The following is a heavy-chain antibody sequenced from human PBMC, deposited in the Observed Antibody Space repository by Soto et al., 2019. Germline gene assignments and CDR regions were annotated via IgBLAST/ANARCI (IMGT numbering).Heavy chain of an antibody. CDR2: IHHSGTT. CDR1: GGSVSSGGYS. V-gene: IGHV4-61*08. D-gene: IGHD3-10*01. CDR3: ARVLIWFGELSYARGYFYYGMDV. Sequence: SETLSLTCTVSGGSVSSGGYSWTWIRQPPGKGLEWIGYIHHSGTTNYNPSVTSRVTTSVDTSKNQFSLKLNSVTAADTAVYYCARVLIWFGELSYARGYFYYGMDVWGQGTTVTVSS. J-gene: IGHJ6*02.